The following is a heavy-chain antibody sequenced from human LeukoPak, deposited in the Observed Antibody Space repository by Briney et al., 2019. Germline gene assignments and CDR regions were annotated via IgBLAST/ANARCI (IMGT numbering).Heavy chain of an antibody. Sequence: PGGALRLSFAASVFTVSSNYMSWVRQAPGKGLEGVAVIYSGGSTYYADSVTGRFTISIDNSKNPLYLQMKSLRAEDKAVYYCAREAVTYGSGADPLAYWGQGTLLTVSS. CDR2: IYSGGST. V-gene: IGHV3-66*01. J-gene: IGHJ4*02. D-gene: IGHD3-10*01. CDR1: VFTVSSNY. CDR3: AREAVTYGSGADPLAY.